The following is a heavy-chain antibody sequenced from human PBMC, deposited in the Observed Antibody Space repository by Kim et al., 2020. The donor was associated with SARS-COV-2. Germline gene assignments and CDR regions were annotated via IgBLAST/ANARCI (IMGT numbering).Heavy chain of an antibody. D-gene: IGHD3-16*02. CDR1: GGSFSGYY. CDR3: ARGHDYVWGSYRRYFDY. CDR2: INHSGST. V-gene: IGHV4-34*01. J-gene: IGHJ4*02. Sequence: SETLSLTCAVYGGSFSGYYWSWIRQPPGKGLEWIGEINHSGSTNYNPSLKSRVTMSVDTSKNQFSLKLSSVTAADTAVYYCARGHDYVWGSYRRYFDYWGQGTLVTVSS.